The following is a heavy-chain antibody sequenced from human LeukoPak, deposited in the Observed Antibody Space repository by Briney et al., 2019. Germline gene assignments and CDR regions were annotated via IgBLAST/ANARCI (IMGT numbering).Heavy chain of an antibody. CDR2: ISYDGSNK. V-gene: IGHV3-30*18. J-gene: IGHJ4*02. D-gene: IGHD3-22*01. CDR1: GFTFSSYG. CDR3: AKSSSGYYLSHFDY. Sequence: GGSLRLSCAASGFTFSSYGMHWVRQAPGKGLEWVAVISYDGSNKYYADSVKGRFTISRDNSKNTLYLQMNSLRAEDTAVYYCAKSSSGYYLSHFDYWGQGTLVTVSS.